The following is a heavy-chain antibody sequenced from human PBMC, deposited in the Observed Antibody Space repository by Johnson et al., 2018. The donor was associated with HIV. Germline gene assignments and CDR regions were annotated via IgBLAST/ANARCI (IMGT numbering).Heavy chain of an antibody. Sequence: VQLVESGGGVVQPGRSLRLSCAASGFTFSSYAMHWVRQAPGKGLEYVSAISSNVGSTYYANSVKGRFTISRDNSKNTLYLQMGSLRAEDMAVYYCARDHFDSGSYYGASGAFDIWGQGTMVTVSS. CDR3: ARDHFDSGSYYGASGAFDI. J-gene: IGHJ3*02. D-gene: IGHD1-26*01. V-gene: IGHV3-64*01. CDR2: ISSNVGST. CDR1: GFTFSSYA.